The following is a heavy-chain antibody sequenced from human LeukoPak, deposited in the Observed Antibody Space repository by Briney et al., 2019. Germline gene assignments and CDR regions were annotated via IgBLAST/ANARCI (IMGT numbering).Heavy chain of an antibody. CDR2: INPNSGVT. CDR1: VYTFTYYY. Sequence: ASVTVSFKASVYTFTYYYMHWVRQAPGQGLEWMGWINPNSGVTNYAQNFQGRVTMTRDTSISTAYMELTWLSSDDTAVYYCARDQSNYGETVFDYWGQGTLVTVSS. D-gene: IGHD4-17*01. J-gene: IGHJ4*02. V-gene: IGHV1-2*02. CDR3: ARDQSNYGETVFDY.